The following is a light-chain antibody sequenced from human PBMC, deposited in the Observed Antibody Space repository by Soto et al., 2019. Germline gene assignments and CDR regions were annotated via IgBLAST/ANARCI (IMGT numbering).Light chain of an antibody. Sequence: EIVLTQSPATLSVSPGERATLSCRASQSVGSSLAWYQQTAGQAPRLLIYGASSRATGIPDRFSGGGSGTDFTLTISRLEPEDFAVYYCQHYNSSPPITFGQGTRLEIK. V-gene: IGKV3-20*01. J-gene: IGKJ5*01. CDR1: QSVGSS. CDR3: QHYNSSPPIT. CDR2: GAS.